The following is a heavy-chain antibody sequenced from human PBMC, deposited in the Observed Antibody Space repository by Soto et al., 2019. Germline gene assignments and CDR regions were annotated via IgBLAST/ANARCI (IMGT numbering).Heavy chain of an antibody. CDR3: VRDYYDSSGPD. CDR2: ISRTGDKT. Sequence: GGSLRLSCLASGFTFSNFNMHWVRRAPGKGLEYVSEISRTGDKTYYTDSAKGRFIISRDNSKNTLFLQMSSLRVEDTAVYYCVRDYYDSSGPDWGQGSLVTV. J-gene: IGHJ4*02. CDR1: GFTFSNFN. D-gene: IGHD3-22*01. V-gene: IGHV3-64D*06.